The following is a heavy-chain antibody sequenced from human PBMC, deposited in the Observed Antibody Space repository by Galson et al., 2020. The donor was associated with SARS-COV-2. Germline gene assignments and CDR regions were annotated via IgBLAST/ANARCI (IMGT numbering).Heavy chain of an antibody. V-gene: IGHV4-34*01. Sequence: SETLSLTCAVYGWSFSGYYWSWIRQPPGKGLEWIGEINHSGSTNYNPSLKSRVTISVDTSKNQFSLKLSSVTAADTAVYYCARRVLGGYCSGGSCHPRAFDPWGQGTLVTVSS. D-gene: IGHD2-15*01. CDR2: INHSGST. J-gene: IGHJ5*02. CDR3: ARRVLGGYCSGGSCHPRAFDP. CDR1: GWSFSGYY.